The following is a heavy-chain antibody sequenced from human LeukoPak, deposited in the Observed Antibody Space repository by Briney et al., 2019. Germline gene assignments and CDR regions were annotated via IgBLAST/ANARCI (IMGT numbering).Heavy chain of an antibody. Sequence: ASVKVSCKASGYTFTSYDINWVRQATGQGLEWMGWMNPSSGNTGYAQKFQGRVTMTRNTSISTAYMGLSSLRSEDTAVYYCARRGPLKLWSGRNWFDPWGQGTLVTVSS. CDR3: ARRGPLKLWSGRNWFDP. V-gene: IGHV1-8*01. J-gene: IGHJ5*02. D-gene: IGHD3-3*01. CDR2: MNPSSGNT. CDR1: GYTFTSYD.